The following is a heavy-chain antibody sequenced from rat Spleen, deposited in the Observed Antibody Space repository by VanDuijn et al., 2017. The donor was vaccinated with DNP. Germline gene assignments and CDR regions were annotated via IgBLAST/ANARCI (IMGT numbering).Heavy chain of an antibody. D-gene: IGHD1-11*01. V-gene: IGHV5S13*01. CDR1: GFIFSYYD. J-gene: IGHJ4*01. Sequence: EVQLVESGGGLVQPGRSLKLSCAASGFIFSYYDMAWVRQAPTKGLEWVASISTGGVNTYYRDSVKGRLTISRDNAKNTQYLQMDSLRSDDTATYYCASSGGGYGAMDAWGQGTAVTVSS. CDR3: ASSGGGYGAMDA. CDR2: ISTGGVNT.